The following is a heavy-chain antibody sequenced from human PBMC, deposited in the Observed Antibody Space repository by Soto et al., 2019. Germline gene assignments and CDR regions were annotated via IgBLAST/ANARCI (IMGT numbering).Heavy chain of an antibody. D-gene: IGHD3-3*01. V-gene: IGHV1-18*01. CDR3: ARDVRATYDFWSVDWFDP. Sequence: QVQLVQSGAEVKKPGASVKVSCKASGYTFINYGISWVRQAPGQGLEWMGWISAYNGNTNYAQKLQGRVTMTTDTSTSTAYMELRSLRSDATAVYYCARDVRATYDFWSVDWFDPWGQGTLVTVSS. CDR2: ISAYNGNT. J-gene: IGHJ5*02. CDR1: GYTFINYG.